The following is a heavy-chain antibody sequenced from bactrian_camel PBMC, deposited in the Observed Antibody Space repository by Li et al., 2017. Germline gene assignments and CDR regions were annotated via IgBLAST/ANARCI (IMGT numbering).Heavy chain of an antibody. V-gene: IGHV3S40*01. CDR2: INSGGSST. J-gene: IGHJ4*01. D-gene: IGHD6*01. CDR3: AAAGRRESRWRAKSCTALAGGYNF. Sequence: VQLVESGGGLVQPGGSLRLSCAASGFTFNYYTMSWVRQAPGKGLEWVSSINSGGSSTYYADSVKGRFTISQDDANNTVYLQMNNLKPEDTAMYYCAAAGRRESRWRAKSCTALAGGYNFWGQGTQVTVS. CDR1: GFTFNYYT.